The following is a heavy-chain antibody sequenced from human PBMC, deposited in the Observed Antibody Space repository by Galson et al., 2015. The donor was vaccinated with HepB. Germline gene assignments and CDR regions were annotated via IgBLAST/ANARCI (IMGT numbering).Heavy chain of an antibody. CDR1: SHTFTSYG. D-gene: IGHD2-15*01. CDR3: ARKGFSSYSSPDYAYSYGMDD. CDR2: ISAYNGNT. V-gene: IGHV1-18*04. J-gene: IGHJ6*02. Sequence: SVKVSCKASSHTFTSYGISWVRQAPGQGLEWMGWISAYNGNTNYAQKLQARVTITTDTSTSTAYMELSSLRSDDTAVYYGARKGFSSYSSPDYAYSYGMDDWGQGTMVTVSS.